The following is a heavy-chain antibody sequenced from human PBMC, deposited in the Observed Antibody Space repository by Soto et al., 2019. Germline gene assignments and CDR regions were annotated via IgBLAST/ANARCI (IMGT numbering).Heavy chain of an antibody. D-gene: IGHD6-19*01. CDR2: IIPIFGTA. Sequence: SVKVSCKASGGTFSSYAISWVRQAPGQGLEWMGGIIPIFGTANYAQKFQRRVTITADESTSTAYMELSSLRSEDTAVYYCASSEKAVAGITPERYYGMDVWGQGTTVTVSS. CDR1: GGTFSSYA. J-gene: IGHJ6*02. CDR3: ASSEKAVAGITPERYYGMDV. V-gene: IGHV1-69*13.